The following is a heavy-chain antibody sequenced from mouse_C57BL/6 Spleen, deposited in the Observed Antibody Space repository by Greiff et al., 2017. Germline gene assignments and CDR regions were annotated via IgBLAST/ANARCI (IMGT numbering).Heavy chain of an antibody. V-gene: IGHV1-55*01. J-gene: IGHJ4*01. Sequence: VQLQESGAELVKPGASVKMSCKASGYTFTSYWITWVKQRPGQGLEWIGDIYPGSGSTNYNEKFKSKATLTVDTSSSTAYMQLSSLTSEDSAVYYCARYYYAMDYWGQGTSVTVSS. CDR3: ARYYYAMDY. CDR2: IYPGSGST. CDR1: GYTFTSYW.